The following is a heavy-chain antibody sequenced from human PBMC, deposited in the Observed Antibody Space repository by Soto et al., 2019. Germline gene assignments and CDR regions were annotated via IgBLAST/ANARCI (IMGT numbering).Heavy chain of an antibody. V-gene: IGHV3-48*02. CDR2: ITSSGTTV. J-gene: IGHJ4*02. Sequence: EVHLVESGGGLVQPGGSLRLSCAASGFTFSSYSLNWVRQAPGKGLEWVSYITSSGTTVYYADSVRGRFTISRDNAKNSLYMQMNSLRDDDTAVYYCARGSINWAYNFDFWGQGTLVTVSS. D-gene: IGHD6-13*01. CDR1: GFTFSSYS. CDR3: ARGSINWAYNFDF.